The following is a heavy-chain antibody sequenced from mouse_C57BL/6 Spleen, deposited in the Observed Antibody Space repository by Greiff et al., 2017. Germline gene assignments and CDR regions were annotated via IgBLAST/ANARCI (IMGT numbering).Heavy chain of an antibody. CDR1: GFNIKNTY. V-gene: IGHV14-3*01. D-gene: IGHD2-4*01. CDR2: IDPANGNT. Sequence: VQLQQSVAELVRPGASVKLSCTASGFNIKNTYMHWVKQRPEQGLEWIGRIDPANGNTKYAPKLQGKATITADTSSNTAYLQLSSLPSEDTAIYSCAPIYYDYDGSPWFAYWGQGTLVTVSA. J-gene: IGHJ3*01. CDR3: APIYYDYDGSPWFAY.